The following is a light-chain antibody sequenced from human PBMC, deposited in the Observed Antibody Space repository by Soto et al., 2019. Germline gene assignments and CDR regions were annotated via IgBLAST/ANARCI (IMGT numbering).Light chain of an antibody. CDR1: QSISNW. Sequence: DIQMTQSPSTLSASVGDRLTITCRASQSISNWLAWYQQRPGKAPKLLIFDASSLESGVPSRFSGSGSGTEFTLTISSLQPDDFATYYCQQYNTYSKTFGQGTRLEIK. J-gene: IGKJ5*01. V-gene: IGKV1-5*01. CDR3: QQYNTYSKT. CDR2: DAS.